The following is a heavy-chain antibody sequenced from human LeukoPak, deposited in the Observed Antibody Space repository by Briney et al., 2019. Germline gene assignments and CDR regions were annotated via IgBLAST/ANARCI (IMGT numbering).Heavy chain of an antibody. D-gene: IGHD5-18*01. CDR1: GGSISSGSYY. J-gene: IGHJ4*02. CDR2: INHSGST. CDR3: ARQEYSYGYGEFDY. Sequence: PSETLSLTCTVSGGSISSGSYYWSWIRQPPGKGLEWIGEINHSGSTNYNPSLKSRVTISVDTSKNQFSLKLSSVTAADTAVYYCARQEYSYGYGEFDYWGQGTLVTVSS. V-gene: IGHV4-39*01.